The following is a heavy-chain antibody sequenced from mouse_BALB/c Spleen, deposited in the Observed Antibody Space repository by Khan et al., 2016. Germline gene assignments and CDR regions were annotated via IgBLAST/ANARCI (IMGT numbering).Heavy chain of an antibody. CDR1: GFNIKDTY. J-gene: IGHJ3*01. V-gene: IGHV14-3*02. CDR3: ARGVYDNGLAY. D-gene: IGHD2-4*01. CDR2: IDPANDNT. Sequence: VQLQQPGAELVKPGASVKLSCTASGFNIKDTYIHWVKQRPEQGLEWIGRIDPANDNTKYDPKFQGKATITADKSSNTAYLQLSSLTSEDTAVYYCARGVYDNGLAYWGQGTLVTVSA.